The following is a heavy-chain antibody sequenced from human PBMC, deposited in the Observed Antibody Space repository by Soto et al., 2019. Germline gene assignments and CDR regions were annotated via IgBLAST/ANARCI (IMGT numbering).Heavy chain of an antibody. CDR3: ARIWGGGGYALIY. Sequence: QVQLVESGGGLVKPGGSLRLSRAASGFTFSDFYMSWIRQAPGKGLEWISYISSSGTTTYYTDSVKGRFTISRDNAKNSLYLQMNTLRDEDTAVYYCARIWGGGGYALIYWGQGTLVTVSS. V-gene: IGHV3-11*01. CDR2: ISSSGTTT. J-gene: IGHJ4*02. D-gene: IGHD2-8*01. CDR1: GFTFSDFY.